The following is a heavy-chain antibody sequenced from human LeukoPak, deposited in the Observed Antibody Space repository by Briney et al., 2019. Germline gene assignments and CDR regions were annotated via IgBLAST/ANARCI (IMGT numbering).Heavy chain of an antibody. CDR2: TYYRSKWYN. Sequence: SQTLSLTCAISGDSVSSNSAAWDWIRQSPSRGLEWLGRTYYRSKWYNDYAVSVKSRITINPDTSKNQFSLQLNSVTPEDTAVYYCARDPRIAGAVPRGAFDIWGQGTMVTVSS. J-gene: IGHJ3*02. V-gene: IGHV6-1*01. D-gene: IGHD6-13*01. CDR1: GDSVSSNSAA. CDR3: ARDPRIAGAVPRGAFDI.